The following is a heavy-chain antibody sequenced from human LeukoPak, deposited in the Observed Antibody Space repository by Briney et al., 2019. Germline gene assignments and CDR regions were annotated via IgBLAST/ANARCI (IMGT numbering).Heavy chain of an antibody. J-gene: IGHJ4*02. CDR1: GFTFSSYA. V-gene: IGHV3-30*04. Sequence: PGGSLRLSCAASGFTFSSYAMHWVRQAPGKGLEWVAVISYDGSNKYYADSVKGRFTISRDNSKNTLYLQMNSLRAEDTAVYYCAKGHVGALWGYFDYWGQGTLVTVSS. CDR3: AKGHVGALWGYFDY. D-gene: IGHD1-26*01. CDR2: ISYDGSNK.